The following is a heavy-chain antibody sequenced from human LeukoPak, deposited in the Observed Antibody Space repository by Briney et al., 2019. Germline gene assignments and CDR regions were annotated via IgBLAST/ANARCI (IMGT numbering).Heavy chain of an antibody. CDR2: IYYSGST. V-gene: IGHV4-30-4*01. CDR3: ARQAKQNYYDSSGYYLDAFDI. D-gene: IGHD3-22*01. CDR1: GGSISSGDYY. J-gene: IGHJ3*02. Sequence: LSETLSLTCTVSGGSISSGDYYWSWIRQPPGKGLEWIGYIYYSGSTYYNLSLKSRVTISVDTSKNQFSLKLSSVTAADTAVYYCARQAKQNYYDSSGYYLDAFDIWGQGTMVTVSS.